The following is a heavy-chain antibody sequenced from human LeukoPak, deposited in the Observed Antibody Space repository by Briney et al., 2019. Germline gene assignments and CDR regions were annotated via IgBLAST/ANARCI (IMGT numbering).Heavy chain of an antibody. D-gene: IGHD3-22*01. CDR1: GYTFTGYY. Sequence: ASVKVSCKASGYTFTGYYMHWVRQGPGQGLEWMGWINPNSGGTNYAQKFQGRVTMTRDTSISTAYMELSRLRSDDTAVYYCASLYDSSDHFDYWGQGTLVTVSS. V-gene: IGHV1-2*02. J-gene: IGHJ4*02. CDR3: ASLYDSSDHFDY. CDR2: INPNSGGT.